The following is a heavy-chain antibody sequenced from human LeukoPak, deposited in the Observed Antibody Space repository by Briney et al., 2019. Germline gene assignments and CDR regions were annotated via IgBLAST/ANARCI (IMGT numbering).Heavy chain of an antibody. CDR3: ARQRPAIDY. V-gene: IGHV4-39*01. CDR2: IYYSGST. J-gene: IGHJ4*02. CDR1: GGSISSSSYY. D-gene: IGHD1-14*01. Sequence: KPSETLSLTCTVSGGSISSSSYYWGWIRQPPGKGLEWIGSIYYSGSTYYSPSLKSRVTISVDTSKNQFSLKLSSVTAADTAVYYCARQRPAIDYWGQGTLVTVSS.